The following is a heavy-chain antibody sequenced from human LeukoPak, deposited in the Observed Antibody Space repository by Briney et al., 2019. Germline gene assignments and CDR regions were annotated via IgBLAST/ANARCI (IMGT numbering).Heavy chain of an antibody. Sequence: SVKVSCKASGGTFSSYTISWVRQAPGQGLEWVGRIIPILGIANYAQKFQGRVTITADKSTSTAYMELSSLRSEDTAVYYCARDHTPEGPSHPFDYWGQGTLVTVSS. V-gene: IGHV1-69*04. CDR1: GGTFSSYT. CDR2: IIPILGIA. J-gene: IGHJ4*02. CDR3: ARDHTPEGPSHPFDY.